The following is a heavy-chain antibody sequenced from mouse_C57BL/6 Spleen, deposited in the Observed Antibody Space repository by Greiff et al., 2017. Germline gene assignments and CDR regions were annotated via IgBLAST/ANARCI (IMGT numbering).Heavy chain of an antibody. D-gene: IGHD1-1*01. J-gene: IGHJ4*01. Sequence: QVQLQQSGAELVKPGASVKISCKASGYAFSSYWMNWVKQRPGKGLEWIGQIYPGDGDTNYNGKFKGKATLTADKSSSTAYMQLSNLTSEDSAVYFCARYGAFSDYYGSLYAMDYWGQGTSVTVSS. CDR3: ARYGAFSDYYGSLYAMDY. CDR2: IYPGDGDT. CDR1: GYAFSSYW. V-gene: IGHV1-80*01.